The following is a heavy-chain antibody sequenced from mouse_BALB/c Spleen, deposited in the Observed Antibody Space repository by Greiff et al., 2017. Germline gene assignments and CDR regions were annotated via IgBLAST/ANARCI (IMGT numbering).Heavy chain of an antibody. CDR1: GYTFTSYW. J-gene: IGHJ2*01. CDR2: IYPGNSDT. CDR3: TRSGLPGHLDY. V-gene: IGHV1-5*01. D-gene: IGHD3-1*01. Sequence: VQLQQSGTVLARPGASVKMSCKASGYTFTSYWMHWVKQRPGQGLEWIGAIYPGNSDTSYNQTFKGRAKLTAVTSTSTAYMELSSLTNEDSAVYYCTRSGLPGHLDYWGQGTTLTVSS.